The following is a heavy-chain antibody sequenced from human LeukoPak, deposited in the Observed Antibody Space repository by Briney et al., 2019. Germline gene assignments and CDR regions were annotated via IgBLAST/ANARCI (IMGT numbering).Heavy chain of an antibody. CDR1: GGSISSYY. CDR3: ARASYFCSGGICYSSAEYFQH. Sequence: SETLSLTCTVSGGSISSYYWSWIRQPAGKGLEWIGRIYTSGSTNYNPSLKSRVTISVDTSKNQFSLKLSSVTAADTAVYYCARASYFCSGGICYSSAEYFQHWGQGTLVTVSS. V-gene: IGHV4-4*07. CDR2: IYTSGST. D-gene: IGHD2-15*01. J-gene: IGHJ1*01.